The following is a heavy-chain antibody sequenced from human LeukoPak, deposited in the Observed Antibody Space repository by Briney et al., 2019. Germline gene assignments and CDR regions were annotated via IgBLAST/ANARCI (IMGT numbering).Heavy chain of an antibody. Sequence: GASVTVSRKASGYTFTSYGISWVRQAPGQGLEWMGWISAYNGNTNYAQKLQGRVTMTEDTSTDTAYMELSSLRSEDTAVYYCATVSGSYFDYWGQGTLVTVSS. V-gene: IGHV1-18*01. CDR1: GYTFTSYG. J-gene: IGHJ4*02. CDR3: ATVSGSYFDY. D-gene: IGHD1-26*01. CDR2: ISAYNGNT.